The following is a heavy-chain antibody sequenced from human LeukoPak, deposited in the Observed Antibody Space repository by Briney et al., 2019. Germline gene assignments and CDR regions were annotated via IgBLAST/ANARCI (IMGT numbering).Heavy chain of an antibody. V-gene: IGHV1-69*13. J-gene: IGHJ4*02. CDR1: GGTFSSYA. D-gene: IGHD4-11*01. CDR2: IIPIFGTA. Sequence: SVTVSCKASGGTFSSYAISWVRQAPGQGLEWMGGIIPIFGTANYAQKFQGRVTITADESTSTAYMELSSLRSEDTAVYYCARDNTLTTGTTEWSPNFPWFYDYWGQGTLVTVSS. CDR3: ARDNTLTTGTTEWSPNFPWFYDY.